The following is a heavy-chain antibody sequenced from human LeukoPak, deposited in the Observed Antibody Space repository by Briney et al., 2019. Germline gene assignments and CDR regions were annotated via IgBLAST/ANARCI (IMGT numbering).Heavy chain of an antibody. CDR1: GYTFTDYS. CDR3: ARDLYCNSAKCYSNWFDT. V-gene: IGHV1-2*02. Sequence: ASVKVSCKPPGYTFTDYSIHWLRQVPGQGPEWIGWINPKNGGTNYAQTFQGRVTMTRDTSITTAYMELSSLRSDDTAVYYCARDLYCNSAKCYSNWFDTWGQGTLVTVSS. CDR2: INPKNGGT. D-gene: IGHD2/OR15-2a*01. J-gene: IGHJ5*02.